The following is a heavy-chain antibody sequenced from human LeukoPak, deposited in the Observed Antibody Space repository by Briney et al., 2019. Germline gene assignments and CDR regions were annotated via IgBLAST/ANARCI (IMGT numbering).Heavy chain of an antibody. CDR2: IYTSGTT. D-gene: IGHD6-13*01. J-gene: IGHJ4*02. CDR3: AREAHIAAGGHIAY. CDR1: GGSISGIY. V-gene: IGHV4-4*07. Sequence: PSETLSLTCTVSGGSISGIYWSWIRKPAGKGLEWIGRIYTSGTTNYNPPLKSRVTMSVDTSKNQFSLDLTSVTAAGTAVYSCAREAHIAAGGHIAYWGPGILVTVSS.